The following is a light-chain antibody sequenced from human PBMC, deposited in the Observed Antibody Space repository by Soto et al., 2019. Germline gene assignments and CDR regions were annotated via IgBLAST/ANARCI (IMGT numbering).Light chain of an antibody. V-gene: IGLV4-60*02. CDR1: SGHNTYI. CDR3: ETWYSNTHKV. J-gene: IGLJ3*02. CDR2: LDRSGSY. Sequence: QLVLTQSSSASASLGSSVKLTCILSSGHNTYIIAWHQQQPGKAPRFLMTLDRSGSYNRGSGVPDRVSGSSSVADRYLTISNLQFEDEGDYYCETWYSNTHKVFGGGTKVTVL.